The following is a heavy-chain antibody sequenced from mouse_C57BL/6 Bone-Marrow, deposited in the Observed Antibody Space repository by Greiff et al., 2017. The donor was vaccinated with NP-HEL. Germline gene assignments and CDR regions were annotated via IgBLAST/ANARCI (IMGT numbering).Heavy chain of an antibody. V-gene: IGHV1-81*01. CDR1: GYTFTSYG. J-gene: IGHJ2*01. CDR2: IYPRSGNT. D-gene: IGHD1-1*01. Sequence: QVQLKESGAELVRPGASVKLSCKASGYTFTSYGISWVKQRTGQGLEWIGEIYPRSGNTYYNEKFKGKATLTADKSSSTAYMELRSLTSEDSAVYFCASGYYGSSGLDYGDQGTALTVSS. CDR3: ASGYYGSSGLDY.